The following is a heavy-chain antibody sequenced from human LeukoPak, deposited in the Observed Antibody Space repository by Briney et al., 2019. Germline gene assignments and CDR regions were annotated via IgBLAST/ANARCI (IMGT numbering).Heavy chain of an antibody. CDR3: ARGFGGYCSSTSCYPIDY. D-gene: IGHD2-2*01. CDR2: ISGSGGST. V-gene: IGHV3-23*01. CDR1: GFTFSSYA. Sequence: GGSLRLSCAASGFTFSSYAMSWVRQAPGKGLEWVSAISGSGGSTYYADSVKGRFTISRDNSKNTLYLQMNSLRAEDTAVYYCARGFGGYCSSTSCYPIDYWGQGTLVTVSS. J-gene: IGHJ4*02.